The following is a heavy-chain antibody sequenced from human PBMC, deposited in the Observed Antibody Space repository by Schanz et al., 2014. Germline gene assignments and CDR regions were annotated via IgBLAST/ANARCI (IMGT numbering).Heavy chain of an antibody. CDR2: ISWNSGSI. Sequence: EVQLVESGGCLVQPGRSLRLSCAASGFTFDDYAMHWVRQAPGKGLEWVSGISWNSGSIGYADSVKGRFTISRDDAKNSLYLQMNSLRPEDTALYFCARDEGRDGYNLAFDVWGQGTLVTVSS. CDR1: GFTFDDYA. D-gene: IGHD5-12*01. V-gene: IGHV3-9*01. J-gene: IGHJ3*01. CDR3: ARDEGRDGYNLAFDV.